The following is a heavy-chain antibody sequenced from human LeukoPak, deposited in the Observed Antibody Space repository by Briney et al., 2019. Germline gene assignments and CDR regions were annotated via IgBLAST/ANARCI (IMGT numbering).Heavy chain of an antibody. CDR3: ATIRYSSLGFDP. CDR2: FDPEDGET. V-gene: IGHV1-24*01. Sequence: ASVKVSCKASGYTFTGYYMHWVRQAPGKGLEWMGGFDPEDGETIYVQKFQGRVTMTEDTSTDTAYMELSSLRSEDTAVYYCATIRYSSLGFDPWGQGTPVTVSS. J-gene: IGHJ5*02. CDR1: GYTFTGYY. D-gene: IGHD6-19*01.